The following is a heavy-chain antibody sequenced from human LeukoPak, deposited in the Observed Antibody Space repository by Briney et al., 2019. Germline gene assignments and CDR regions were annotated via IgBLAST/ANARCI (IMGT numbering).Heavy chain of an antibody. Sequence: PGGSLRLSCAASGFTFSSYWMHWVRHAPGKGLVWVSCIKSDGSSTTYADSVKGRFTISRDNAKNTLHLRMNSLRAEDTAVYYCARDSSSWYYDYWGQGTLVTVSS. CDR1: GFTFSSYW. J-gene: IGHJ4*02. CDR3: ARDSSSWYYDY. CDR2: IKSDGSST. V-gene: IGHV3-74*03. D-gene: IGHD6-13*01.